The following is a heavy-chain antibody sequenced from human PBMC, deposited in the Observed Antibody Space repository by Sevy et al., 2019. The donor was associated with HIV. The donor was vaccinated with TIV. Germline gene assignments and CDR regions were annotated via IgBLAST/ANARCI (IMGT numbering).Heavy chain of an antibody. V-gene: IGHV4-59*02. CDR2: MHHSGST. CDR3: ARQGIVLARDAFDI. J-gene: IGHJ3*02. D-gene: IGHD2-21*01. CDR1: GASVSVYY. Sequence: SETLSLTCTVSGASVSVYYWSWIRQSPGKGLEWIAYMHHSGSTNYPPSLKSRVTISVDTSKNQFSLRLRSVTAADTAMYYCARQGIVLARDAFDIWGKGTMVTVSS.